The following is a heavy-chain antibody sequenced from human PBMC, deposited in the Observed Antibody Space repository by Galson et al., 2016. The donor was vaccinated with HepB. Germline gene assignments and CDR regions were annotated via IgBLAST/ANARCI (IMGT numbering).Heavy chain of an antibody. J-gene: IGHJ4*02. D-gene: IGHD2-2*01. Sequence: SLRLSCATSGFTFSDYPMYWIRQAPGEGLEWVARISHDAIHTSYADSLKGRFTISRDNSKNTLSLQMNSLRDGDTAVYYCARGYCSSTSPCGMDIWGQGNLVTVSS. CDR2: ISHDAIHT. CDR1: GFTFSDYP. V-gene: IGHV3-30-3*01. CDR3: ARGYCSSTSPCGMDI.